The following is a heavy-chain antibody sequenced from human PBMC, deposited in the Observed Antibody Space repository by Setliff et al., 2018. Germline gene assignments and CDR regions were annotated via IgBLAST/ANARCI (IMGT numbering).Heavy chain of an antibody. J-gene: IGHJ5*02. D-gene: IGHD6-19*01. CDR3: AREVAGTYHYFDP. Sequence: SETLSLTCTVSGGSISSGSYYWSWIRQPPGKGLEWIGYIYFSGSTYYNPSLKSRVTLSLDTSKNQSSLKLNSVTAADTALYFCAREVAGTYHYFDPWGQGTLVTVSS. CDR2: IYFSGST. V-gene: IGHV4-30-4*08. CDR1: GGSISSGSYY.